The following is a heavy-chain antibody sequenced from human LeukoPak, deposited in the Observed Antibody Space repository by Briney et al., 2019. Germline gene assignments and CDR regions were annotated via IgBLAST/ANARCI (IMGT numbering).Heavy chain of an antibody. CDR3: ARVKIAAAVNLIDY. Sequence: SGPALVKPTQTLTLTCTFSGFSLSTSGMCVSWIRQPPGKALEWLARIDWDDDKYYSTSLKTRLTITKDTSKNQVVLTMTNMDPVDTATYYCARVKIAAAVNLIDYWGQGTLVTVSS. CDR2: IDWDDDK. CDR1: GFSLSTSGMC. V-gene: IGHV2-70*11. D-gene: IGHD6-13*01. J-gene: IGHJ4*02.